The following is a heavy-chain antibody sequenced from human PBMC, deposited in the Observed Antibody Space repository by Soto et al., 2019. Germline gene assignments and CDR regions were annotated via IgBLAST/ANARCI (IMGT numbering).Heavy chain of an antibody. J-gene: IGHJ5*02. CDR1: GGSISSSTYY. CDR3: ARHAITLNWFDP. D-gene: IGHD2-21*01. V-gene: IGHV4-39*01. CDR2: IYYSGST. Sequence: SETLSLTCTVSGGSISSSTYYWGWIRQPPGKGLEWIGSIYYSGSTYYNPSLKSRVTISVDTSKNQFSLKLSSVTAADTAVYYCARHAITLNWFDPWGQGTLVTVSS.